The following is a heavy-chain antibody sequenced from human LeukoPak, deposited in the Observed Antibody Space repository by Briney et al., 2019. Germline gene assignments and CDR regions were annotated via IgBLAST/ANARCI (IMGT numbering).Heavy chain of an antibody. CDR1: GFTFSTYA. CDR3: ARTVGATRRWFDP. J-gene: IGHJ5*02. CDR2: ISGSGANT. V-gene: IGHV3-23*01. Sequence: GGSLRLSCAASGFTFSTYAMSWVRQAPGKGLEWVSTISGSGANTYYADSVRGRFTISRDNSKNTLYLHMNSLRAEDTAVYYCARTVGATRRWFDPWGQGTLVTVSS. D-gene: IGHD1-26*01.